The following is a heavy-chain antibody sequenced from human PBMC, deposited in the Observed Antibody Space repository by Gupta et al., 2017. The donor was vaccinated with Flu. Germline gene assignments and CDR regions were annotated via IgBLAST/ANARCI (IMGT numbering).Heavy chain of an antibody. V-gene: IGHV3-15*01. D-gene: IGHD2-8*02. CDR3: TSLYCTGPFCYFVGYYYYGLDV. CDR1: GFTFSNAL. J-gene: IGHJ6*02. CDR2: IKSTGDGWTT. Sequence: EVQVVEAGGGLVKPGGSRRLSCAAAGFTFSNALMSLVREARGKGRKLVGRIKSTGDGWTTDYAAHVKGRFTISRDDSKSTVYLQMNNLKTEDTAVYYCTSLYCTGPFCYFVGYYYYGLDVWGQGTTVTVSS.